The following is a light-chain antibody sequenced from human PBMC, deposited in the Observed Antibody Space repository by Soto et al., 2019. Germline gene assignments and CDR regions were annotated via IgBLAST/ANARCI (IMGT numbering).Light chain of an antibody. Sequence: DIVLTQSPATLSFSPLSRSSLSFIASESVGSSRLAWYQQNPGQAPKLLMYGDSNRAAGIPDRFSGSGSGTDFTLSISRLEPEDFAVYYCQQYGRSPPKFGQGTKVDIK. CDR1: ESVGSSR. J-gene: IGKJ1*01. V-gene: IGKV3-20*01. CDR3: QQYGRSPPK. CDR2: GDS.